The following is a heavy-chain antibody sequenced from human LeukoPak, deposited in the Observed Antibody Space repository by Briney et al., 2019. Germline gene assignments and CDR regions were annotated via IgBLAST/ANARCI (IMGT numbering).Heavy chain of an antibody. Sequence: SETLSLTCTVSSGSISTSNYYWGWVRHPPGNALEWIGNIFYTGSTYYSPSLKSRVTISLATSRNQFSLRLNSVTAADTAVYYLAKSIGYGLIDIWGQGTMVTVSS. D-gene: IGHD3-10*01. J-gene: IGHJ3*02. CDR3: AKSIGYGLIDI. CDR2: IFYTGST. CDR1: SGSISTSNYY. V-gene: IGHV4-39*07.